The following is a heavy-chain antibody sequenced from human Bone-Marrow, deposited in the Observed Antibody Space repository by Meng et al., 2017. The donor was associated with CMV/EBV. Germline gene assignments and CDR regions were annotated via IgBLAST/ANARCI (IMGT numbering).Heavy chain of an antibody. J-gene: IGHJ5*01. V-gene: IGHV3-23*01. D-gene: IGHD6-19*01. CDR1: GFTLNTYA. Sequence: SGFTLNTYAMSWVRQAPGKGLEWVSSIISGGTTYSAASVQGRFTFSRDISKDTLYLQLSSLRAEDTAIYYCAKGGAGSGWYGVVFEAWGHGALVTVSS. CDR3: AKGGAGSGWYGVVFEA. CDR2: IISGGTT.